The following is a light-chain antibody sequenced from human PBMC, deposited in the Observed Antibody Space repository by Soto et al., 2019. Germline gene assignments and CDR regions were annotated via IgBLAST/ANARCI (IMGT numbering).Light chain of an antibody. CDR2: DVS. CDR1: SSDVGGYNY. Sequence: QSALTQPRSVSGSPGQSVTISCTGTSSDVGGYNYVSWYQKYPGKAPRLIIYDVSKRPSGVPDRFSGSKSGNTASLTISRLHAEEEADYYCCSHAGSFTLVFGGGTKLTVL. J-gene: IGLJ2*01. V-gene: IGLV2-11*01. CDR3: CSHAGSFTLV.